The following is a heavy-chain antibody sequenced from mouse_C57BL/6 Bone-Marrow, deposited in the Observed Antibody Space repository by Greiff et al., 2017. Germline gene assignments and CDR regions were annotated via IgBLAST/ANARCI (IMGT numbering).Heavy chain of an antibody. CDR2: FHPNSGST. CDR3: AREGDGYYFDY. CDR1: GYTFTSYW. J-gene: IGHJ2*01. V-gene: IGHV1-64*01. Sequence: QVQLQQPGAELVKPGASVKLSCKASGYTFTSYWMPWVKQRPGQGLEWIGMFHPNSGSTNYNEKFKSKATLTVDKTSSTAYMQRRSLTSEDSAVYYCAREGDGYYFDYWGQGTTLTVSS. D-gene: IGHD2-3*01.